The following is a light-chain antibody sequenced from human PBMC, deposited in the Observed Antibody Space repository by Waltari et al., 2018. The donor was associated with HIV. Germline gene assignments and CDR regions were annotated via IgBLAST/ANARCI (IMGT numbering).Light chain of an antibody. V-gene: IGKV4-1*01. CDR2: WSS. CDR3: QQYYTTPWT. J-gene: IGKJ1*01. CDR1: QSVLYSSNNKNY. Sequence: DIVMTQSPDSLAVSLGERATINCKSSQSVLYSSNNKNYLAWYQHKSGQPPRLLINWSSSRESGVPDRFSGSGSGTDVTLTISSLQAEDVAVYYCQQYYTTPWTFGQGTKVEIK.